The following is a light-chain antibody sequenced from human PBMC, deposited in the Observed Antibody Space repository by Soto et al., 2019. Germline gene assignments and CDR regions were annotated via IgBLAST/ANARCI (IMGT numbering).Light chain of an antibody. Sequence: EIVLTQSPGTLSLSPGERATLSCRASQSVRSRYLAWYQQKPGQAPRLLIYGSSSRPPGIPDRVSGSGSGTEFTLTISRLEPEDFAVYYCQQYSTSPQTFGHGTKVDIK. CDR1: QSVRSRY. V-gene: IGKV3-20*01. J-gene: IGKJ1*01. CDR3: QQYSTSPQT. CDR2: GSS.